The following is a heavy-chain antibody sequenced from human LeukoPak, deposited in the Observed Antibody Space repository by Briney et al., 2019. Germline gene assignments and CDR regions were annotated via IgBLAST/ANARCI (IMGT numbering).Heavy chain of an antibody. CDR1: EFSVGSNY. CDR3: ARALWRTVVTAFGY. CDR2: IYSGGST. D-gene: IGHD4-23*01. V-gene: IGHV3-66*01. J-gene: IGHJ4*02. Sequence: LPGGSLRLSCAASEFSVGSNYMTWVRQAPGKGLEWVSLIYSGGSTYYADSVKGRFTISRDNAKNSLYLQMNSLRAEDTAVYYCARALWRTVVTAFGYWGQGTLVTVSS.